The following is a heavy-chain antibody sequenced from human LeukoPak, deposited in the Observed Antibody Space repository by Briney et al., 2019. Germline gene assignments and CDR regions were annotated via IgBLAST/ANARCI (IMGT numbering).Heavy chain of an antibody. CDR2: INHSGST. CDR3: ASTSCGGDCYSHY. V-gene: IGHV4-34*01. Sequence: PSETLPLTCAVYGGSLSGYYWSWIRQPPGKGLEWIGEINHSGSTNYNPSLKSRVTISVDTSKNQFSLKLSSVTAADTAVYYCASTSCGGDCYSHYWGQGTLVTVSS. CDR1: GGSLSGYY. D-gene: IGHD2-21*02. J-gene: IGHJ4*02.